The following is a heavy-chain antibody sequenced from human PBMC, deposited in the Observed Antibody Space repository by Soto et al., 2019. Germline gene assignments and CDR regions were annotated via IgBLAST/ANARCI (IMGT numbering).Heavy chain of an antibody. J-gene: IGHJ6*02. CDR1: GFIFSRYW. CDR3: AREGVVVLPAAILGIGYYYRMDV. D-gene: IGHD2-2*02. Sequence: GGSLRLSCAASGFIFSRYWMSWVRQAPGKVLEWVANIKQDGSEKYHVDSVKGRFTISRDNAKSALYLQMNSLRAEDTAVYYCAREGVVVLPAAILGIGYYYRMDVWGQGTTVTVSS. V-gene: IGHV3-7*01. CDR2: IKQDGSEK.